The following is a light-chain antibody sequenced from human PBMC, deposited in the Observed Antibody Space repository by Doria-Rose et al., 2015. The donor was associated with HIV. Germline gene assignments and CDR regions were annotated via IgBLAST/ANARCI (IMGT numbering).Light chain of an antibody. J-gene: IGKJ3*01. V-gene: IGKV4-1*01. Sequence: EIVMTQPPESLGMSLGERATLNCKSNQSLLYTSKNYLAWYQQKPGQPPKLLIYWASTRQSGVPARFGGSGSGTDFTLTISSLEAEDVAVYYCQQYYDTPSFGPGTTVDIK. CDR1: QSLLYTSKNY. CDR3: QQYYDTPS. CDR2: WAS.